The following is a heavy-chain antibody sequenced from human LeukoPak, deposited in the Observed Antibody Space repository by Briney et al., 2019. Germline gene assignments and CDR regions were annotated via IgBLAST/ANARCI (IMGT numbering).Heavy chain of an antibody. CDR1: GGSFSGYY. CDR3: ASLSRPSSPGPTFDY. J-gene: IGHJ4*02. CDR2: INHSGST. V-gene: IGHV4-34*01. D-gene: IGHD6-13*01. Sequence: SETLSLTCAVYGGSFSGYYWSWIRQPPGKGLEWIGEINHSGSTNYNPSLKSRVTISVDTSKNQFSLKLSSVTAADTAVYYCASLSRPSSPGPTFDYWGQGTLVTVSS.